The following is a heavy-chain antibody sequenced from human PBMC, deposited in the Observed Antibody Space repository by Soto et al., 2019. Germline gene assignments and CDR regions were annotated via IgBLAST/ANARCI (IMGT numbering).Heavy chain of an antibody. J-gene: IGHJ4*02. CDR2: IYYSGST. V-gene: IGHV4-39*02. D-gene: IGHD3-16*01. Sequence: SETLSLTCTVSGGSISSSSYYWGWIRQPPGKGLEWIGSIYYSGSTYYNPSLKSPVTISVDTSKNHFSLKLSSVTAADTAVYYCAVLLGGLYYFDYWGQGTLVTVSS. CDR1: GGSISSSSYY. CDR3: AVLLGGLYYFDY.